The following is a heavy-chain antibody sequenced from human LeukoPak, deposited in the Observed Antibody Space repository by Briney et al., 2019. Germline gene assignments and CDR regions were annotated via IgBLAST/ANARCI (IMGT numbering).Heavy chain of an antibody. D-gene: IGHD3-10*01. V-gene: IGHV3-23*01. Sequence: GGSLRLSCAASGFTFSSFAMSWVRQAPGKGLEWVSAISGSGGSTYYADSVKGRFTIYRDNSKNTLYLQMNSLRAEDTAVYYCAKGGIGLLWFGEFRDYYYYGMDVWGQGTMVTVSS. J-gene: IGHJ6*02. CDR1: GFTFSSFA. CDR3: AKGGIGLLWFGEFRDYYYYGMDV. CDR2: ISGSGGST.